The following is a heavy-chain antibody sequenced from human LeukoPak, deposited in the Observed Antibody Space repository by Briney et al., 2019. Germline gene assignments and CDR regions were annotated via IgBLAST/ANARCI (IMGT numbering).Heavy chain of an antibody. CDR2: IIPILGTA. Sequence: SVKVSCKASGGTFGSYAISWGRQAPGQVFELIGRIIPILGTANYAEKLEGRGPITADETTGTAYMELRSLRSDDAADHYSSNGYSYGYSGDYWGQGTLVTVSS. V-gene: IGHV1-69*11. D-gene: IGHD5-18*01. CDR1: GGTFGSYA. J-gene: IGHJ4*02. CDR3: SNGYSYGYSGDY.